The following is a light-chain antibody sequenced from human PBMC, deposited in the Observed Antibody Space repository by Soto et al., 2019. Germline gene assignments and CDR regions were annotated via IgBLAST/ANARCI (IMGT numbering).Light chain of an antibody. V-gene: IGLV2-8*01. CDR1: SSDVGGYNY. Sequence: QSVLTQPPSASGSPGQSVAISCPGTSSDVGGYNYVSWYQQHPGKAPKLMIYEVNKRPSGVPDRFAGSKSGNSASLTVSGGQAEDEAEYYCSSYAGSSNVFGTGTKLTVL. J-gene: IGLJ1*01. CDR3: SSYAGSSNV. CDR2: EVN.